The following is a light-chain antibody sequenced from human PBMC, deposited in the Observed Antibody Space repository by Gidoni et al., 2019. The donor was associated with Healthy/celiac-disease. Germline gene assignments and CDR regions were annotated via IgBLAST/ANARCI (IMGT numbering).Light chain of an antibody. CDR2: AAS. CDR1: QSISSY. CDR3: QQSYSTPPIT. V-gene: IGKV1-39*01. J-gene: IGKJ5*01. Sequence: DIQMTQSPSSLSASVGDRVTITSRASQSISSYLNWYQQKPGKAPKLLIYAASRLQSGVPSRFSGSGSGTDFTLTISSLQPEDFATYYCQQSYSTPPITFGQGTRLEIK.